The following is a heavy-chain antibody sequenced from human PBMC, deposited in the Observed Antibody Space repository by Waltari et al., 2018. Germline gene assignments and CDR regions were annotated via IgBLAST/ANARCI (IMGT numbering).Heavy chain of an antibody. D-gene: IGHD2-21*01. Sequence: QITLKESGPTLVKPTQNLTLTCTFSGFSLSTSGVGVGWIRQPPGKALEWLALIYWNDDKRYSPSLKSRLTITKDTSKNQVVLTMTNMDPVDTATYYCARAGIYCGGDCYAYDYWGQGTLVTVSS. J-gene: IGHJ4*02. CDR2: IYWNDDK. V-gene: IGHV2-5*01. CDR1: GFSLSTSGVG. CDR3: ARAGIYCGGDCYAYDY.